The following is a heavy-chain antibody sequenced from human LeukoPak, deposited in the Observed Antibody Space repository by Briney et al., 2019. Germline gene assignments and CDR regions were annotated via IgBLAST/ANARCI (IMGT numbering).Heavy chain of an antibody. CDR1: GGSISSSSYY. CDR3: ARLIYYDSSGYLDY. CDR2: IYYSGST. Sequence: SETLSPTCTVSGGSISSSSYYWGWIRQPPGKGLEWIGSIYYSGSTYYNPSLKSRVTISVDTSKNQFSLKLSSVTAADTAVYYCARLIYYDSSGYLDYWGQGSLVTVSS. J-gene: IGHJ4*02. V-gene: IGHV4-39*01. D-gene: IGHD3-22*01.